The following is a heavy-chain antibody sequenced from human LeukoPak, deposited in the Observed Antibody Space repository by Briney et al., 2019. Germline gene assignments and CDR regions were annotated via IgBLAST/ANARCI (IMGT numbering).Heavy chain of an antibody. D-gene: IGHD5-24*01. CDR1: GFTFSSYE. V-gene: IGHV3-48*03. J-gene: IGHJ6*03. CDR3: ARANVEMATIFDPGYYYYYYYMDV. Sequence: GRSLRLSCAASGFTFSSYEMNWVRQAPGKGLEWVSCISSSGSTIYYADSVKGRFTISRDNAKNSLYLQMNSLRAEDTAVYYCARANVEMATIFDPGYYYYYYYMDVWGKGTTVTISS. CDR2: ISSSGSTI.